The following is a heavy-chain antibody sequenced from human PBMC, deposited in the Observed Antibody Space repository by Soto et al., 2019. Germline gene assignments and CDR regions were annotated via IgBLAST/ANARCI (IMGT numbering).Heavy chain of an antibody. J-gene: IGHJ4*02. Sequence: QVQLQESGPGLVKPSQTLSLTCTVSGGSISSGGTGSYWTWIRQLPGKGLEWIGYIYYTGNTYYSPSXKXRPTISIDTSENQFSLKLTSVTAADPAVYFCASGHDAYKVRYWGQGTLVTVSS. CDR1: GGSISSGGTGSY. D-gene: IGHD1-1*01. CDR2: IYYTGNT. CDR3: ASGHDAYKVRY. V-gene: IGHV4-31*03.